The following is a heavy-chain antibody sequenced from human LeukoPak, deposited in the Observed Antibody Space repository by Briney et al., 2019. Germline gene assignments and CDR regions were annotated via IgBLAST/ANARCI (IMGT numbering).Heavy chain of an antibody. Sequence: HPGGSLRLSCAGSGFTFSSYDMNWVRQAPGKGLEWLAYISTSSRTIYYADSVKGRFTISRDNAKNSLYLQMNTLRAEDTAVYYCAGSSGWIPTFFHHWGQGTLVTVSS. J-gene: IGHJ1*01. D-gene: IGHD6-19*01. CDR3: AGSSGWIPTFFHH. V-gene: IGHV3-48*01. CDR2: ISTSSRTI. CDR1: GFTFSSYD.